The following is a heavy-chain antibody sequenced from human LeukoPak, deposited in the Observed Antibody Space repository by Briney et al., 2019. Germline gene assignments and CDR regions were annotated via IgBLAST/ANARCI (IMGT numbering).Heavy chain of an antibody. J-gene: IGHJ4*02. V-gene: IGHV4-59*01. CDR2: IYYSGST. D-gene: IGHD1-26*01. CDR3: ASHPSGSYGQVDC. CDR1: GGSISHYY. Sequence: PSETLSLTCTVSGGSISHYYWSSLRQPPGKGLEWNGYIYYSGSTNYNPSLKSRVTISLDTSKNQFSLKLSSVTAADTAVYYCASHPSGSYGQVDCWGQGTLVTVSS.